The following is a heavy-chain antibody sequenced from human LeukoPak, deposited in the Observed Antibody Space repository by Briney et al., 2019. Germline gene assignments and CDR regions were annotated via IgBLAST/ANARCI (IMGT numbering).Heavy chain of an antibody. CDR2: INPNSGGT. J-gene: IGHJ6*02. CDR1: GYTFTGNY. V-gene: IGHV1-2*02. D-gene: IGHD2-15*01. Sequence: ASVKVSCKASGYTFTGNYLHWVRQAPGQGLEWMGWINPNSGGTNYAQKFQGRVTMTRDTSISTAYMELSRLRSDDTAVYYCARDSSYYNYGMDVWGQGTTVTVSS. CDR3: ARDSSYYNYGMDV.